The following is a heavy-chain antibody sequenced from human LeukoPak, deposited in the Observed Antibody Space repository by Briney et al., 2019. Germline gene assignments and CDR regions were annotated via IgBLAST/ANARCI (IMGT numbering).Heavy chain of an antibody. Sequence: SETLSLTCTVSGGPISSYYWSWIRQPPGKGLEWIGYIYYSGSTNYNPSLKSRVTISVDTSKNQFSLKLGSVTAADTAVYYCASDKFWGQGTLVTVSS. J-gene: IGHJ4*02. CDR3: ASDKF. V-gene: IGHV4-59*01. CDR2: IYYSGST. CDR1: GGPISSYY.